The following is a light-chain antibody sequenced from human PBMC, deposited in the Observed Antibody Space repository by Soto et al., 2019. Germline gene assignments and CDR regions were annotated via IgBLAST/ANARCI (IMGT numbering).Light chain of an antibody. Sequence: IQMTHSPSSFSASVGDRCTITGQASRGISTWVAWYQQKPGKAPKLLIYSASALKRGVPSRFSGSGSGTDFALTVSSLQPEDFATYYCQQADTFPWTFGQGTKVDI. CDR2: SAS. J-gene: IGKJ1*01. CDR1: RGISTW. CDR3: QQADTFPWT. V-gene: IGKV1D-12*01.